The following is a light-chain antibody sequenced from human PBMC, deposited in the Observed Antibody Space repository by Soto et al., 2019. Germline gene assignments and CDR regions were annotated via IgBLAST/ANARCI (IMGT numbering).Light chain of an antibody. CDR1: QSVSSSY. J-gene: IGKJ1*01. Sequence: LTQSPGTVSLSLGERATLSCRASQSVSSSYLAWYQQKPGQAPRLLIYGASSKATGIPDRFSGSGSGTDFTLTISRLEPEDFAVYYCQQYGSSPTWTFGQGTKVDIK. V-gene: IGKV3-20*01. CDR2: GAS. CDR3: QQYGSSPTWT.